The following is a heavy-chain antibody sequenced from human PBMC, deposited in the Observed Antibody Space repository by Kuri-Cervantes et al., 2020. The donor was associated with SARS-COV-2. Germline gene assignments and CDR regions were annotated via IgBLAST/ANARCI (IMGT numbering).Heavy chain of an antibody. J-gene: IGHJ6*02. CDR3: AREDLGNCSSTSCPYYYYGMDV. V-gene: IGHV4-34*01. D-gene: IGHD2-2*01. Sequence: SETLSLTCTVSGGSISSYYWSWIRQPPGKGLEWIGEINHSGSTNYNPSLKSRVTISVDTSKNQFSLKLSSVTAADTAVYYCAREDLGNCSSTSCPYYYYGMDVWGQGTTVTVSS. CDR1: GGSISSYY. CDR2: INHSGST.